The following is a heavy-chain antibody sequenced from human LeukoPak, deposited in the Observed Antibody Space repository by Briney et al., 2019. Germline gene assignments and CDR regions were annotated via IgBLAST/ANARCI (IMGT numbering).Heavy chain of an antibody. CDR2: ISYDGSNK. V-gene: IGHV3-30*18. Sequence: PGGSLRLSCAASGFTFSSYGMHWVRQAPGKGLEWVAVISYDGSNKYYADSVKGRFTISRDNSKNTLYLQMNSLRAEDTAVYYCAKDLNSYGYGDYVDYWGQGTLVTVSS. J-gene: IGHJ4*02. CDR3: AKDLNSYGYGDYVDY. CDR1: GFTFSSYG. D-gene: IGHD5-18*01.